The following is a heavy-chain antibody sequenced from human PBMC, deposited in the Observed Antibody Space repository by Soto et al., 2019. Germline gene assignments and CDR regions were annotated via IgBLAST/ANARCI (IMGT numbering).Heavy chain of an antibody. CDR1: GGSISTVGHY. J-gene: IGHJ4*02. D-gene: IGHD1-1*01. CDR3: ARATGTLRSRNCDY. V-gene: IGHV4-31*03. Sequence: PSETLSLTCSVSGGSISTVGHYWTWIRQPPGKGLEWNGSIYHTGSTYYSKSLRSRLTMSVDTSKSQFSLRLSSVTAADTAVYYCARATGTLRSRNCDYWGQGSLVTVSS. CDR2: IYHTGST.